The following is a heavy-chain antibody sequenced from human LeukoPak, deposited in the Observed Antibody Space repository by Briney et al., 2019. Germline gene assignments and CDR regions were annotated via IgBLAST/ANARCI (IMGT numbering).Heavy chain of an antibody. D-gene: IGHD5-24*01. V-gene: IGHV1-69*04. CDR3: ARDLEMEDALYFDY. Sequence: ASVKVSCKTSGYTFTDYYIHWVRQAPGQGLEWMGRIIPILGIANYAQKFQGRVTITADKSTSTAYMELSSLRSEDTAVYYCARDLEMEDALYFDYWGQGTLVTVSS. J-gene: IGHJ4*02. CDR2: IIPILGIA. CDR1: GYTFTDYY.